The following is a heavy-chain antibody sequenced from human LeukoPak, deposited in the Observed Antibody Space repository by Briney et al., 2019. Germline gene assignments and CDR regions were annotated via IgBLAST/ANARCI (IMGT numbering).Heavy chain of an antibody. J-gene: IGHJ4*02. CDR3: ASNLRAPDTAMVAFDY. V-gene: IGHV1-69*04. CDR2: IIPILGIA. D-gene: IGHD5-18*01. CDR1: GGTFSSYA. Sequence: SVKVSCKASGGTFSSYAISWVRQAPGQGLEWMGRIIPILGIANYAQKFQGRVTITANKSTSTAYMELSSLRSEDTAVYYCASNLRAPDTAMVAFDYWGQGTLVTVSS.